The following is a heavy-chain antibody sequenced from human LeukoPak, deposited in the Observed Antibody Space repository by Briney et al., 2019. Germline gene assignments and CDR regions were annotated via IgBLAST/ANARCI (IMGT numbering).Heavy chain of an antibody. D-gene: IGHD3-10*01. CDR2: IYHSGIT. Sequence: SETLSLTCTVSGGSISSSSYYWGWIRQPPGKGLEWIGSIYHSGITYYNSSLKSRVTISVDTSKNQFSLTLSSVTAADTAVYYCARGFYYGSGRPHWFDPWGQGTLVTVSS. J-gene: IGHJ5*02. CDR3: ARGFYYGSGRPHWFDP. CDR1: GGSISSSSYY. V-gene: IGHV4-39*07.